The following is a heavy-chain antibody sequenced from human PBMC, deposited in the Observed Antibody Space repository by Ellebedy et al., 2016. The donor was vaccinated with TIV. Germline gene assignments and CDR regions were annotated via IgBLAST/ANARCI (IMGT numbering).Heavy chain of an antibody. Sequence: GESLKISXAASGFTVSSNYINWVRQAPGKGLDWVSVMYSGGSTFYADSVKGRFTISRDNSKNTLYLQMNSLRAEDTAVYYCGRGSTGNYYAMDGWGQGTTVTVSS. V-gene: IGHV3-53*01. CDR3: GRGSTGNYYAMDG. J-gene: IGHJ6*02. CDR1: GFTVSSNY. D-gene: IGHD1-1*01. CDR2: MYSGGST.